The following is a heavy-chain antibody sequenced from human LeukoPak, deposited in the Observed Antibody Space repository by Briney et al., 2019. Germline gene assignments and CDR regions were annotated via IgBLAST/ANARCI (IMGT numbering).Heavy chain of an antibody. D-gene: IGHD4-17*01. CDR2: ITSDAYI. CDR1: GFAFSSSN. V-gene: IGHV3-21*01. J-gene: IGHJ4*02. Sequence: GVSLRLSCAASGFAFSSSNLNWFRQAPGKGLEWVSSITSDAYIYYADSLKGRFSISRDNAKNSVFLQMISLRAEDTAVYYCARADYGDYGVDFWGQGTLVTVSS. CDR3: ARADYGDYGVDF.